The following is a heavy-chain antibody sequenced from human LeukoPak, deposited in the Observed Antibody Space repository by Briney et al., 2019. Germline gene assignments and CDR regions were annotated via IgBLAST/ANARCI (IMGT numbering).Heavy chain of an antibody. CDR2: ISSSGSTI. D-gene: IGHD2-2*01. Sequence: GGSLRPSCAASGFTSSSYEMNWVRQAPGKGLEWVSYISSSGSTIYYADSVKGRFTISRDNAKNSLYLQMNSLRAEDTAVYYCAREGSTGCYDAFDIWGQGTMVTVSS. V-gene: IGHV3-48*03. CDR3: AREGSTGCYDAFDI. CDR1: GFTSSSYE. J-gene: IGHJ3*02.